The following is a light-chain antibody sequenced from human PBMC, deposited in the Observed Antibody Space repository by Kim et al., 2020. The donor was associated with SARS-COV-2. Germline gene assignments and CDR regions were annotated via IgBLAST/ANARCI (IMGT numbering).Light chain of an antibody. J-gene: IGKJ4*01. CDR3: QQYGSSPLT. Sequence: SPGERATLACRASQSVSSSYLAWYQQKPGQAPRLLIYGASSRATGIPERFSGSGSGTDFTLSISRLEPEDFAVYYCQQYGSSPLTFGGGTKVDIK. CDR2: GAS. V-gene: IGKV3-20*01. CDR1: QSVSSSY.